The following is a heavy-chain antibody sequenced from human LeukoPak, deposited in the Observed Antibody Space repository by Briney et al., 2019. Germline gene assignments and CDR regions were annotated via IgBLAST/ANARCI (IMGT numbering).Heavy chain of an antibody. CDR3: AKEIGAIGRPAVDY. Sequence: GGSLRLSCAATGFTFRDYAMSWGRQAPGKGLEWVSGISKDGGTFYTDSVKGRFTISRDNSKNTLYLHMSSLGAADTAIYYCAKEIGAIGRPAVDYWGQGTLVTVSS. J-gene: IGHJ4*02. CDR1: GFTFRDYA. CDR2: ISKDGGT. V-gene: IGHV3-23*01. D-gene: IGHD6-6*01.